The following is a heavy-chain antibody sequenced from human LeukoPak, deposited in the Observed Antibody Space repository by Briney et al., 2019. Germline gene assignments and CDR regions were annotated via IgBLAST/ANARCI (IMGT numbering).Heavy chain of an antibody. CDR2: ISYDGSNK. J-gene: IGHJ4*02. V-gene: IGHV3-30-3*01. CDR1: GFTFSSYA. CDR3: AADSSGYFGRDY. Sequence: GGSLRLSCAASGFTFSSYAMHWVRQAPGKGLEWVAVISYDGSNKYYADSVKGRFTISRDNSKNTLYLQMNSLRAEDTAVYYCAADSSGYFGRDYWGQGTLVTVSS. D-gene: IGHD3-22*01.